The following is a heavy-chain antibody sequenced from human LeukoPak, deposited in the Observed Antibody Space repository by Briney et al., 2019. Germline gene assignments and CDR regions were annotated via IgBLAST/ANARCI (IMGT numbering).Heavy chain of an antibody. Sequence: EASVRVSSKASGYTFTVYYMHWVRQAPGQGLEWMGWINPNSGVTNYAQKFQGRVTMTRDTSISTAYMELSRLRSEDTAVYYCARDTYTTVTTAYDYWGQGTLVTVSS. V-gene: IGHV1-2*02. CDR1: GYTFTVYY. J-gene: IGHJ4*02. CDR2: INPNSGVT. CDR3: ARDTYTTVTTAYDY. D-gene: IGHD4-17*01.